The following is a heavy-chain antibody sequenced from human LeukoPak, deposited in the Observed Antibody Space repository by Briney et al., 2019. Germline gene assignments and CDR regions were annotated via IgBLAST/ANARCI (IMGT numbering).Heavy chain of an antibody. CDR1: GYTFTGCY. J-gene: IGHJ4*02. V-gene: IGHV1-2*02. CDR3: ARLSDSSGYYYLDY. Sequence: GASVKVSCKASGYTFTGCYMHWVRQAPGQGLEWMGWINPSSGGTNYAQKFQGRVTMTRDTSISTAYMELSRLRSDDTAVYYCARLSDSSGYYYLDYWGQGTLVTVSS. D-gene: IGHD3-22*01. CDR2: INPSSGGT.